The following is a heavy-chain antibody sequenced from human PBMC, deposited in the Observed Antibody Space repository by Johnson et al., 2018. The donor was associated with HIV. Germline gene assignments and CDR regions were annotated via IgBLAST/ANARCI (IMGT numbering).Heavy chain of an antibody. J-gene: IGHJ3*02. Sequence: VAFIRYDGSHKYYADSVKGRFTISRDNFKNTLYLQMNSLKTEDTAVYYCTTEITMIVVVITTYAFDIWGQGTMVTVSS. D-gene: IGHD3-22*01. V-gene: IGHV3-30*02. CDR2: IRYDGSHK. CDR3: TTEITMIVVVITTYAFDI.